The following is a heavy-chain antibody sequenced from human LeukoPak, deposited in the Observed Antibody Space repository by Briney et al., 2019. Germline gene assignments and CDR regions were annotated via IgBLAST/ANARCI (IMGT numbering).Heavy chain of an antibody. CDR3: ARLIRYFDWFPFDY. V-gene: IGHV4-34*01. J-gene: IGHJ4*02. Sequence: SETLSLTCAVYGGSFSGYYWSWIRQPPGKGLEWIGEINHSGSTNYNPSLKSRVTISVDTSKNQFSLKLSSVNAADTDVYYCARLIRYFDWFPFDYWGQGTLVTVSS. CDR1: GGSFSGYY. CDR2: INHSGST. D-gene: IGHD3-9*01.